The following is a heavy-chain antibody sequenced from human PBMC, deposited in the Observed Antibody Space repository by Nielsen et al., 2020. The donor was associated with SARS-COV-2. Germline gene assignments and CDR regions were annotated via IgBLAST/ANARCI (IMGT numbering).Heavy chain of an antibody. J-gene: IGHJ3*01. CDR3: ARDWSRAFDV. CDR2: ISWNSGII. V-gene: IGHV3-9*01. Sequence: GGSLRLSCAASGFTFDDYAMHWVRQAPGKGLEWVSGISWNSGIIAYADSVKGRFTISRDNAKNSMSLQMNSLRVEDTAVYYCARDWSRAFDVWGQGTMVTVSS. CDR1: GFTFDDYA.